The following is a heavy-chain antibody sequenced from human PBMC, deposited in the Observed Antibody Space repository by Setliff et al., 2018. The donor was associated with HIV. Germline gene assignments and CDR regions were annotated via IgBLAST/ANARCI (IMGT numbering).Heavy chain of an antibody. CDR3: ARGHGVYSGSYLAVYFDY. V-gene: IGHV4-34*01. CDR1: SGSFSGYY. J-gene: IGHJ4*02. Sequence: SETLSLTCAVYSGSFSGYYWSWIRQPPGKGLEWIGEINHSGSTNYKPSLKSRVTISVDMSKNQVSLKVSSVTAADTAVYYCARGHGVYSGSYLAVYFDYWGQGTLVTVSS. CDR2: INHSGST. D-gene: IGHD1-26*01.